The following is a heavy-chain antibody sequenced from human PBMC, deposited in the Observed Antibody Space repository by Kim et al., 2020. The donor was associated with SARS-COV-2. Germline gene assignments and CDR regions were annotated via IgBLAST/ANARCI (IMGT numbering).Heavy chain of an antibody. CDR3: ARLRRGAAAGSPTGGMDV. J-gene: IGHJ6*01. CDR1: GFTFSSFS. Sequence: GGSLRLSCAASGFTFSSFSMTWVRQAPGKGLEWVSSINSDSNYIYYVDSVKGRFTISRDNAKKSLFLQMNSLRVEDTGAYYCARLRRGAAAGSPTGGMDV. V-gene: IGHV3-21*01. D-gene: IGHD6-13*01. CDR2: INSDSNYI.